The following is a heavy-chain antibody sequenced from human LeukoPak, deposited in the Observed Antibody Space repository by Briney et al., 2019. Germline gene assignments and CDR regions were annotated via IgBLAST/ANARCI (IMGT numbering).Heavy chain of an antibody. Sequence: GASVKVSCKASGYTFTSYGISWVRQAPGQGLEWMGWISAYNGNTNYAQKLKGRVTMTTDTSTSTAYMELRSLRSDDTAVYYCARDLPRYDSSGYYRHWGEGTLVTVSS. CDR3: ARDLPRYDSSGYYRH. V-gene: IGHV1-18*01. CDR1: GYTFTSYG. D-gene: IGHD3-22*01. J-gene: IGHJ4*02. CDR2: ISAYNGNT.